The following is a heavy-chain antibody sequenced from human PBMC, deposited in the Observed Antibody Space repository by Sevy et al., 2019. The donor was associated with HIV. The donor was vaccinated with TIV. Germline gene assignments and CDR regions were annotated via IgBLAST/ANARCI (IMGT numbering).Heavy chain of an antibody. J-gene: IGHJ6*02. CDR1: GGSISNFY. V-gene: IGHV4-59*01. CDR3: AREPLYYDILSGYSYGMDV. D-gene: IGHD3-9*01. CDR2: IYYSAST. Sequence: SETLSLTCTVSGGSISNFYWSWIRQPPGKGLEWIGNIYYSASTNYNPSLKSRVTISVDTSKNQLSLRLNSVTAADTAVYYCAREPLYYDILSGYSYGMDVWGQGTTVTVSS.